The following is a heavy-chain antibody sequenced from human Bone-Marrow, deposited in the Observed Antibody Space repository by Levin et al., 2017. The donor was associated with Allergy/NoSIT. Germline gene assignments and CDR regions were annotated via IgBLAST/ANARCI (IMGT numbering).Heavy chain of an antibody. CDR2: ISSSGSTI. D-gene: IGHD6-19*01. Sequence: GESLKISCAASGFTFSDYYMSWIRQAPGKGLEWVSYISSSGSTIYYADSVKGRFTISRDNAKNSLYLQMNSLRAEDTAVYYCARDQLGGGSGWYYYYGMDVWGQGTTVTVSS. CDR3: ARDQLGGGSGWYYYYGMDV. V-gene: IGHV3-11*01. CDR1: GFTFSDYY. J-gene: IGHJ6*02.